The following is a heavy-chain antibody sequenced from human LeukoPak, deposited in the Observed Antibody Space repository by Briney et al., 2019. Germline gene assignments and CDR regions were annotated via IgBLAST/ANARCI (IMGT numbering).Heavy chain of an antibody. V-gene: IGHV4-59*08. CDR3: ARHRYCSSTSCSEGVYFQH. CDR1: GGSISRDF. D-gene: IGHD2-2*01. J-gene: IGHJ1*01. CDR2: IYYTGST. Sequence: SETLSLTCTVSGGSISRDFWSWIRQPPGKGLEWIGYIYYTGSTNYNPSLNSRVTISLGTSKNQFSLKLSSVTAADTAVYYCARHRYCSSTSCSEGVYFQHWGQGTLVTVSS.